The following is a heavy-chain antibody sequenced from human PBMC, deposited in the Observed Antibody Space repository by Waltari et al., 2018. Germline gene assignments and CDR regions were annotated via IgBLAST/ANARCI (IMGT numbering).Heavy chain of an antibody. V-gene: IGHV4-34*01. CDR1: GGSLSGFY. CDR2: VNHGGDT. J-gene: IGHJ4*02. D-gene: IGHD5-12*01. Sequence: QVQLQGWGAGLLKPSETLSLTCAVSGGSLSGFYWSWIRQSPGKGLEWIGDVNHGGDTNYNPSLETRVTISEDTSKKQFSLKMRSVTAADTAVYYCARAPGYKGYFDYWGQGILVTVSS. CDR3: ARAPGYKGYFDY.